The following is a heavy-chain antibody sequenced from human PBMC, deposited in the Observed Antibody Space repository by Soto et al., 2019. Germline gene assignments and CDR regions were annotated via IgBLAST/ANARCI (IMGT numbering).Heavy chain of an antibody. CDR1: GGSISSYY. D-gene: IGHD3-10*01. J-gene: IGHJ3*02. CDR2: IYTSGST. V-gene: IGHV4-4*07. Sequence: QVQLQESGPGLVKPSETLSLTCTVSGGSISSYYWSWIRQPAGKGLEWIGRIYTSGSTNYNPSLKSRVTMSVDTSKNQFSLKLSSVTAADTAVYYCARDERGYGSGSYWAFDIWGQGTMVTVSS. CDR3: ARDERGYGSGSYWAFDI.